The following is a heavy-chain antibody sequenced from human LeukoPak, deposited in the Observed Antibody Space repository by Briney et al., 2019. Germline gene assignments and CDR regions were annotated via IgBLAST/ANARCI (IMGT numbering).Heavy chain of an antibody. CDR3: ARSPYYYYGMDV. CDR1: GYTFTSYD. V-gene: IGHV1-8*01. Sequence: ASVKVSCKASGYTFTSYDINWVRQATGQGLEWMGWMNPNSGNTGYAQEFQGRVTMTRNTSISTAYMELSSLRSEDTAVYYCARSPYYYYGMDVWGQGTTVTVSS. J-gene: IGHJ6*02. CDR2: MNPNSGNT.